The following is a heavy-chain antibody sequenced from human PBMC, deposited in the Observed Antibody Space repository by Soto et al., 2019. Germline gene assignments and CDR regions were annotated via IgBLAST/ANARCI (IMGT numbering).Heavy chain of an antibody. CDR2: IWYDGSNK. V-gene: IGHV3-33*01. CDR3: AREGRVGATSLDY. CDR1: GFTFSSYG. D-gene: IGHD1-26*01. Sequence: QVQLVESGGGVVQPGRSLRLSCAASGFTFSSYGMHWVRQAPGKGLEWVAVIWYDGSNKYYADSVKGRFTISRDNSKNTLYRQMNSLRAEDTAVYYCAREGRVGATSLDYWGQGTLVTVSS. J-gene: IGHJ4*02.